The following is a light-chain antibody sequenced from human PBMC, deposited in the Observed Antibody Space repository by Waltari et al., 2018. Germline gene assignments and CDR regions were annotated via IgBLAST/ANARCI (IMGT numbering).Light chain of an antibody. CDR3: CSYAGLYSYV. CDR1: NSDVGGYNY. Sequence: QSALTQPRSVSGSPGQSVTISCTGTNSDVGGYNYVSWYQHHPGKAPNVMMYDVSKRPSGVPDRCSGSKSGNTASLTISGLQAEDEADYYCCSYAGLYSYVFGSGTKVTVL. CDR2: DVS. V-gene: IGLV2-11*01. J-gene: IGLJ1*01.